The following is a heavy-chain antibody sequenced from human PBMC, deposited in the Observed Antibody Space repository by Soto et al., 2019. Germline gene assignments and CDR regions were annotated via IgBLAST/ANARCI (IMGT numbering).Heavy chain of an antibody. CDR1: GFTFSSYA. V-gene: IGHV3-30-3*01. CDR2: ISYDGSNK. CDR3: ARDFARRGSGWYRNDY. D-gene: IGHD6-19*01. J-gene: IGHJ4*02. Sequence: QVQLVESGGGVVQPGRSLRLSCAASGFTFSSYAMHWVRQAPGKGLEWVAVISYDGSNKYYADSVKGRFTISRDNSKNTLYLQMNSLRAEDTAVYYCARDFARRGSGWYRNDYWGQGTLVTVSS.